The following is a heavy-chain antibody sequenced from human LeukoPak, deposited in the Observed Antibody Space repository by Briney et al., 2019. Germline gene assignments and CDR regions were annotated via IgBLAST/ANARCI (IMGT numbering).Heavy chain of an antibody. V-gene: IGHV4-4*02. Sequence: SETLSLTCAVSGGSISSSNWWSWVRQPPGKGLEWIGEIYHSGSTNYNPSLKSRVTISVDKSKNQFSLKLSSVTAADTAVYYWALERYYYDSSGYYSGYSDPWGQGTLVTVSS. J-gene: IGHJ5*02. CDR1: GGSISSSNW. D-gene: IGHD3-22*01. CDR2: IYHSGST. CDR3: ALERYYYDSSGYYSGYSDP.